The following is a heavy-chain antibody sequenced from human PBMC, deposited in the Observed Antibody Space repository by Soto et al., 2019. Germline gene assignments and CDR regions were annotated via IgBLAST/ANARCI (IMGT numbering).Heavy chain of an antibody. CDR3: GRGRDSDGSVYRPVEY. CDR1: GITFGSRA. V-gene: IGHV3-23*01. CDR2: ITDTGGDT. J-gene: IGHJ4*02. D-gene: IGHD3-22*01. Sequence: EVQLLESGGDLVQPGGSLRLSCVASGITFGSRAMSWVRQAPGEGLQWVSTITDTGGDTKSADSVRGRFTISRDNSKNSLDLQMTSLRVEDTAVYYCGRGRDSDGSVYRPVEYWGQGTLVTVSS.